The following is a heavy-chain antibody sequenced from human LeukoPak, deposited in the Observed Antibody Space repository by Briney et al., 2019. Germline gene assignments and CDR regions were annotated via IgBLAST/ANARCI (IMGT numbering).Heavy chain of an antibody. CDR3: ARSELGYCSSTSCYTPHFDY. V-gene: IGHV1-69*02. CDR1: GGTFSSYT. D-gene: IGHD2-2*02. CDR2: IIPILGIA. Sequence: ASVKVSCKASGGTFSSYTISWVRQAPGQGLEWMGRIIPILGIANYAQKFQGRVTITADKSTSTAYMELSRLRSEDTAVYYCARSELGYCSSTSCYTPHFDYWGQGTLVTVSS. J-gene: IGHJ4*02.